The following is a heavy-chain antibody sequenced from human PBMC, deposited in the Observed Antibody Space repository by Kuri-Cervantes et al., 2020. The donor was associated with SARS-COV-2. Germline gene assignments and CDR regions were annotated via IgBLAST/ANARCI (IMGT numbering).Heavy chain of an antibody. CDR2: IIPILGIA. V-gene: IGHV1-69*10. Sequence: SVKVSCKASGGTFSSYAISWVRQAPGQGLEWMGGIIPILGIANYAQKFQGRVTITADESTSTAYMELSSLRSEDTAVYYCAREGPDTALGYWGQGTLVTVSS. J-gene: IGHJ4*02. CDR1: GGTFSSYA. CDR3: AREGPDTALGY. D-gene: IGHD5-18*01.